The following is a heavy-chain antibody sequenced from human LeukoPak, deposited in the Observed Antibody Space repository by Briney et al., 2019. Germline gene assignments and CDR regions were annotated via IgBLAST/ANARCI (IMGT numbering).Heavy chain of an antibody. CDR3: ARQWLVTNWFDP. CDR1: GGSISSSSYS. V-gene: IGHV4-39*01. CDR2: IYYSGST. Sequence: SSETLSLTCTVSGGSISSSSYSWGWIRQPPGKGLEWIGSIYYSGSTYYNPSLKSRVTISVDTSKNQFSLKLSSVTAADTAVYYCARQWLVTNWFDPWGQGTLVTVSS. D-gene: IGHD6-19*01. J-gene: IGHJ5*02.